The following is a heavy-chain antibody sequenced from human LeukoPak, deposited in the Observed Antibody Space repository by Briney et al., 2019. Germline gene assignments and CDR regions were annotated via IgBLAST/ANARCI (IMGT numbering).Heavy chain of an antibody. D-gene: IGHD4-17*01. CDR3: TRENGYFYYMDV. CDR1: GGSVSSGTYY. Sequence: SETLSLTCTVSGGSVSSGTYYWSWIRQPPGKGLEGIGYIYYSGSTNYDPSLKSRVTISVDTSKNQFSLKLSSVTAADTAVYYCTRENGYFYYMDVWGKGTTVTVSS. J-gene: IGHJ6*03. CDR2: IYYSGST. V-gene: IGHV4-61*01.